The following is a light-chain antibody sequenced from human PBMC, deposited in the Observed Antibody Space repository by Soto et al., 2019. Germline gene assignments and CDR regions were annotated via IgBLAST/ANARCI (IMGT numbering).Light chain of an antibody. V-gene: IGKV3-20*01. Sequence: EIVLTQSPGTLSLSPGERATLSCRASQSVSSSYLAWYQQKPGQAPRLLIYGASNRATVIPDRFSGSGSGTDFSLTISRLEPEDFAVYYCQHYGSSPYTCGQGTKLEIK. CDR1: QSVSSSY. CDR3: QHYGSSPYT. J-gene: IGKJ2*01. CDR2: GAS.